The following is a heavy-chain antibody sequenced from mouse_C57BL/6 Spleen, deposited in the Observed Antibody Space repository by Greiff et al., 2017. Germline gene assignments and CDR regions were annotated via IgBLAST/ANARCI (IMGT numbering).Heavy chain of an antibody. V-gene: IGHV2-2*01. Sequence: QVQLQQSGPGLVQPSQSLSITCTVSGFSLTSYGVHWVRQSPGKGLEWLGVIWSGGSTDYNAAFISRLSISKDNSKSQVFFKMNSLQADDTAIYYCARIRTRGTPWFAYWGQGTLVTVSA. CDR1: GFSLTSYG. CDR3: ARIRTRGTPWFAY. D-gene: IGHD3-3*01. CDR2: IWSGGST. J-gene: IGHJ3*01.